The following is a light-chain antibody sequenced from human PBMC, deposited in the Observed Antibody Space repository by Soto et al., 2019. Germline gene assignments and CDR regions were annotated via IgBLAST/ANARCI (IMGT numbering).Light chain of an antibody. Sequence: LTQPPSASGTPGQRVTISCSGSSSNIGSNTVSWYQHLPRTAPKLLIYSNNQRPSGVPDRFSGSKSGTSASLAISGLQSEDEADYYCAAWDDNLNGLYVFGTGTKVTVL. V-gene: IGLV1-44*01. CDR1: SSNIGSNT. CDR3: AAWDDNLNGLYV. CDR2: SNN. J-gene: IGLJ1*01.